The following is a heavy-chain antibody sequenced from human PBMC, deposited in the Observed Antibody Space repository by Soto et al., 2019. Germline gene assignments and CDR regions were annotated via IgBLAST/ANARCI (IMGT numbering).Heavy chain of an antibody. CDR3: ARVRAGTFPSPFDY. Sequence: VKVSCKASGYTFTSYGISWVRQAPGQGLEWMGWISAYNGNTNYAQKLQGRVTMTTDTSTSTAYMELRSLRSDDTAVYYCARVRAGTFPSPFDYWGQGTLVTAPQ. CDR2: ISAYNGNT. D-gene: IGHD1-7*01. J-gene: IGHJ4*02. V-gene: IGHV1-18*01. CDR1: GYTFTSYG.